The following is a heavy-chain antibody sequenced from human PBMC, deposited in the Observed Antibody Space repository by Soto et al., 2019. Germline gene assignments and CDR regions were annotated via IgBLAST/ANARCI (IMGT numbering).Heavy chain of an antibody. Sequence: QLQLQESGPGLVKPSETLSLTCTVSGGSISSSSYYWGWIRQPPGKGLEWIGSIYYSGSTYYNPSLKSRVTIPVDTSKTQFSLKLSSVTAADTAVYYCARASIAAARPYYFDYWGQGTLVTVSS. CDR3: ARASIAAARPYYFDY. CDR1: GGSISSSSYY. CDR2: IYYSGST. V-gene: IGHV4-39*01. J-gene: IGHJ4*02. D-gene: IGHD6-13*01.